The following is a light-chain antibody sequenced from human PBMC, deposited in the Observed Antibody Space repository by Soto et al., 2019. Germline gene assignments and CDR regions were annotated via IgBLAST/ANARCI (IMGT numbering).Light chain of an antibody. CDR3: QQYGSSPPLT. CDR2: GAS. Sequence: EIVMTQSPATLSVSPGERATLSCRASQSVSSNLAWYQQKPGQAPRLLIYGASTRATGIPARFSGSGSGTEFTLTISSLQSEDFAVYYCQQYGSSPPLTFGQGTRLEIK. J-gene: IGKJ5*01. V-gene: IGKV3-15*01. CDR1: QSVSSN.